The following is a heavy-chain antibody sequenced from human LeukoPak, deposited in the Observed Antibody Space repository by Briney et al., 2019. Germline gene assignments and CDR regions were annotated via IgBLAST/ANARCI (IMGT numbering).Heavy chain of an antibody. CDR3: ARLASIYDSSGYYLLYYFDY. J-gene: IGHJ4*02. CDR2: IYYTGNT. D-gene: IGHD3-22*01. CDR1: GGSISSGGYY. Sequence: SQTLSLTCTVSGGSISSGGYYWSWIRQHPGKGLEWIGYIYYTGNTNYSPSLKSRVTISVDTSKNQFSLKLSSVTAADTAVYYCARLASIYDSSGYYLLYYFDYWGQGTLVTVSS. V-gene: IGHV4-31*03.